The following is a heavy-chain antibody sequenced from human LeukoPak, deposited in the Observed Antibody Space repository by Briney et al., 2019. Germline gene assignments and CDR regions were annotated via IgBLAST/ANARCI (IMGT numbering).Heavy chain of an antibody. CDR1: GGTFSSYA. V-gene: IGHV1-69*04. CDR3: ARQNGAEYFQH. J-gene: IGHJ1*01. CDR2: IIPILGIA. Sequence: SLKISSKTSGGTFSSYAISCVRHAPRQGLVWRWRIIPILGIANYAQKFQGRVTIIADKSTSTAYMELSSLRAEDTAAYYCARQNGAEYFQHWGQGTLVTVSS. D-gene: IGHD1-26*01.